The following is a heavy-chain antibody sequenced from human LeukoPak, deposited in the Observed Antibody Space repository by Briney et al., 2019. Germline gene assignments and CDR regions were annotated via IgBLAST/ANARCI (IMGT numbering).Heavy chain of an antibody. CDR3: ASCPHYSNGWFDP. D-gene: IGHD4-11*01. Sequence: GGSLRLSCAASGFTFSSYWMSWVRQAPGKGLESVANIKQDGSEKYYVDSVKGRFTISRDNAKNSLYLQMNSLRAEDTAVYYCASCPHYSNGWFDPWGQGTLVTVSS. CDR2: IKQDGSEK. CDR1: GFTFSSYW. J-gene: IGHJ5*02. V-gene: IGHV3-7*01.